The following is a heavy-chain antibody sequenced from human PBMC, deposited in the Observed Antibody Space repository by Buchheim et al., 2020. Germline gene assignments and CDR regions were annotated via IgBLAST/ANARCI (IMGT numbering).Heavy chain of an antibody. CDR2: IAFGGHT. Sequence: QVQLQESGPGLVKPSETLSLSCTVSGGSISSGNYYWGWIRQSPGKGLEWIGCIAFGGHTYYNPSLQSRIRISLDTSKNQFSLRVTSVTAADTAVYYCARNAADNFIVGVIDFWGQGTL. J-gene: IGHJ4*02. D-gene: IGHD1-26*01. V-gene: IGHV4-39*07. CDR3: ARNAADNFIVGVIDF. CDR1: GGSISSGNYY.